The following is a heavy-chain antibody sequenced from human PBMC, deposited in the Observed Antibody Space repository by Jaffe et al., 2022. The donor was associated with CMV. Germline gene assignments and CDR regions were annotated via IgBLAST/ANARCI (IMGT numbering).Heavy chain of an antibody. CDR1: GFTFSSYS. D-gene: IGHD3-16*01. CDR2: ISSSSSTI. Sequence: EVQLVESGGGLVQPGGSLRLSCAASGFTFSSYSMNWVRQAPGKGLEWVSYISSSSSTIYYADSVKGRFTISRDNAKNSLYLQMNSLRDEDTAVYYCARDRPRFMITFGAFDYWGQGTLVTVSS. CDR3: ARDRPRFMITFGAFDY. J-gene: IGHJ4*02. V-gene: IGHV3-48*02.